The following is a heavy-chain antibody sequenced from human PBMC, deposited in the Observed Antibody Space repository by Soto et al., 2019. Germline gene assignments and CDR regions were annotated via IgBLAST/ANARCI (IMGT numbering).Heavy chain of an antibody. CDR1: GFTFSSDW. Sequence: EVQLVESGGGLVQPGGSLRLSCAASGFTFSSDWMSWVRQAPGKGLVWVANMKGDGSERHYVDSVKGRFIISRDNAKNSLFLQMNSLTVEDTAVYYCARDGCTSASCDVYGMDVWGQGTTVTVSS. CDR2: MKGDGSER. V-gene: IGHV3-7*03. J-gene: IGHJ6*02. CDR3: ARDGCTSASCDVYGMDV. D-gene: IGHD2-2*01.